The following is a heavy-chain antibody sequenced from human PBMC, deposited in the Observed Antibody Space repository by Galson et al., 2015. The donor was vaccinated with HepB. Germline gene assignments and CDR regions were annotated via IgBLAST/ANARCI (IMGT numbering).Heavy chain of an antibody. V-gene: IGHV3-48*01. CDR1: GFTFSSYS. CDR3: ARGAGATDY. CDR2: ISGSSSTI. D-gene: IGHD1-26*01. Sequence: SLRLSCAASGFTFSSYSMNWVRQAPGKGLEFLSYISGSSSTIYYADSVKGRFTISRDNAKNSLYLQMNSLRAEDTAVYYCARGAGATDYWGQETLVTVSS. J-gene: IGHJ4*02.